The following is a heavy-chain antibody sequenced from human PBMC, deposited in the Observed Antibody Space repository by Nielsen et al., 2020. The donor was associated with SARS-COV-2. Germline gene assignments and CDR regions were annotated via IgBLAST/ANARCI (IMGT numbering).Heavy chain of an antibody. Sequence: GGSLRLSCAASGFTFSSYWMHWVRQAPGKGLVWVSRINSDGSSTSYADSVKGRFTISRDNAKNTLYLQMNSLRAEDTAVYYCARDDSYYGSGSYRRRGYFDLWGRGTLVTVSS. J-gene: IGHJ2*01. CDR2: INSDGSST. CDR1: GFTFSSYW. V-gene: IGHV3-74*01. CDR3: ARDDSYYGSGSYRRRGYFDL. D-gene: IGHD3-10*01.